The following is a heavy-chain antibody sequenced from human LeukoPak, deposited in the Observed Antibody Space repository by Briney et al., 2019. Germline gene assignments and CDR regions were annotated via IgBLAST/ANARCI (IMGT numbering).Heavy chain of an antibody. V-gene: IGHV1-69*01. CDR3: ARGRGWQWLVRGFDY. Sequence: ASVKVSCKASGGTFSSYAISWVRQAPGQGLEWMGGIIPIFGTANYAQKFQGRVTITADESTSTAYMELSSLRSEDTAVYYCARGRGWQWLVRGFDYWGQGTLATVSS. CDR1: GGTFSSYA. J-gene: IGHJ4*02. D-gene: IGHD6-19*01. CDR2: IIPIFGTA.